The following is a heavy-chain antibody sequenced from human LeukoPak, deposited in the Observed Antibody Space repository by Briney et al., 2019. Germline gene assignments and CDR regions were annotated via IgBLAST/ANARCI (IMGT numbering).Heavy chain of an antibody. J-gene: IGHJ4*02. Sequence: GGSLRLSCAASGFTFGNYVMSWVRQAPGKGLEWVGFIRSKAYGGTTEYAASVKGRFTISRDDSKSIAYLQMNSLKTEDTAVYYCTRDSQWLSYFDYWGQGTLVTVSS. D-gene: IGHD6-19*01. CDR3: TRDSQWLSYFDY. CDR2: IRSKAYGGTT. CDR1: GFTFGNYV. V-gene: IGHV3-49*04.